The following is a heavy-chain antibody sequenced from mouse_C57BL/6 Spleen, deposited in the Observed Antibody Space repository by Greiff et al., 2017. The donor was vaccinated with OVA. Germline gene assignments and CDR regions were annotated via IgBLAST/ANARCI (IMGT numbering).Heavy chain of an antibody. D-gene: IGHD4-1*01. CDR2: IYPSDSET. CDR1: GYTFTSYW. J-gene: IGHJ2*01. V-gene: IGHV1-61*01. CDR3: AGNCGGYFDY. Sequence: VQLQQPGAELVRPGSSVKLSCKASGYTFTSYWMDWVKQRPGQGLEWIGNIYPSDSETHYNQKFKDKATLTVDKSSSTAYMQLSSLTSEDSAVYNCAGNCGGYFDYWGQGTTLTVSS.